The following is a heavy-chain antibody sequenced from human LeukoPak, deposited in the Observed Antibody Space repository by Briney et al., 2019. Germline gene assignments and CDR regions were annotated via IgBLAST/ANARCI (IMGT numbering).Heavy chain of an antibody. CDR1: GLTFNSYW. CDR2: IKQDGNEK. D-gene: IGHD6-19*01. CDR3: AREGDSSGWYRAYYYGMDV. V-gene: IGHV3-7*01. J-gene: IGHJ6*02. Sequence: GGSMRLSSVASGLTFNSYWMSWDSQAQGKGLEWVAYIKQDGNEKYYVDSVKGRFTISRNNAKNSLYLQMNRLRAEDTAVYYCAREGDSSGWYRAYYYGMDVWGQGTTVTVSS.